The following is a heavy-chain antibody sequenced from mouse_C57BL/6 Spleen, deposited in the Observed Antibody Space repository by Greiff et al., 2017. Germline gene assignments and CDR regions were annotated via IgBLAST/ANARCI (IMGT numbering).Heavy chain of an antibody. V-gene: IGHV5-4*01. CDR2: ISDGGSYT. D-gene: IGHD2-12*01. CDR1: GFTFSSYA. J-gene: IGHJ2*01. CDR3: ARDRGYSPFGY. Sequence: EVQGVESGGGLVKPGGSLKLSCAGSGFTFSSYAMSWVRQTPEKRLEWVATISDGGSYTYYPDNVKGRFTISRDNAKNNLYLQMSHLKSEDTAMYYCARDRGYSPFGYWGQGTTLTVSS.